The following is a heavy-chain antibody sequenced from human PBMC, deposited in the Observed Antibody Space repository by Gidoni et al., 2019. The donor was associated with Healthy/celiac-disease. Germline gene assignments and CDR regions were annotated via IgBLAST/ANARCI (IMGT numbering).Heavy chain of an antibody. Sequence: QVQLVQSGAEVKKPGASVKVSCKASGDTFTSYAMHWVRQAPGQRLEWMGWINAGNGNTKYSQKFQGRVTIPRYTSASTAYMELSSLRSEDTAVYYCARPLWFGEPVFDYWGQGTLVTVSS. CDR1: GDTFTSYA. CDR2: INAGNGNT. D-gene: IGHD3-10*01. J-gene: IGHJ4*02. V-gene: IGHV1-3*01. CDR3: ARPLWFGEPVFDY.